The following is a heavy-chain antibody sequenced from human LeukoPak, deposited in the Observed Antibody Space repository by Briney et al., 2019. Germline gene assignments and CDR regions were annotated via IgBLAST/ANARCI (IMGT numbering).Heavy chain of an antibody. D-gene: IGHD1-7*01. Sequence: GGSLRLSCAASGFTFSNSWMHWVRQAPGKGLVWVSRINADGSSTTYADSVKGRFTISRDNAKNSLYLQMSSLRAEDTAVYYCARIRQRGTKYYFDYWGQGTLVTVSS. V-gene: IGHV3-74*01. CDR1: GFTFSNSW. J-gene: IGHJ4*02. CDR3: ARIRQRGTKYYFDY. CDR2: INADGSST.